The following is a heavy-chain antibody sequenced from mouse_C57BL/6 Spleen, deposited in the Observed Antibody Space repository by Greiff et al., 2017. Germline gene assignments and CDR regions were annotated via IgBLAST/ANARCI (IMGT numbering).Heavy chain of an antibody. CDR2: IYPGSGNT. CDR1: GYTFTDYY. CDR3: ARVTGTWYFDV. Sequence: VKLLESGAELVRPGASVKLSCKASGYTFTDYYINWVKQRPGQGLEWIARIYPGSGNTYYNEKFKGKATLTAEKSSSTAYMQLSSLTSEDSAVXFCARVTGTWYFDVWGTGTTVTVSS. J-gene: IGHJ1*03. D-gene: IGHD4-1*01. V-gene: IGHV1-76*01.